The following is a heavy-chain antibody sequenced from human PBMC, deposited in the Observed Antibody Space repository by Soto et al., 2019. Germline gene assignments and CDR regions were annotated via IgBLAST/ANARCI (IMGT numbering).Heavy chain of an antibody. CDR1: GFTFSNAW. J-gene: IGHJ4*02. Sequence: GGSLRLSCAASGFTFSNAWMNWVRQAPGKGLEWVGRIKSKTDGGTTDYAAPVKGRFTISRDDSKNTLYLQMNSLKTEDTAVYYGTPCEGGWFSFDYWGQGTLVPVSS. D-gene: IGHD6-19*01. CDR3: TPCEGGWFSFDY. V-gene: IGHV3-15*07. CDR2: IKSKTDGGTT.